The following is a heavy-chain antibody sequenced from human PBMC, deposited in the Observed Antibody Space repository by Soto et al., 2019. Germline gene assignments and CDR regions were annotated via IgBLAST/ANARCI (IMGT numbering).Heavy chain of an antibody. CDR2: INHSGST. CDR3: ARSVTQEYCSGGSCYSRGPHFDY. CDR1: GGSFSGYY. J-gene: IGHJ4*02. Sequence: KTSETLSLTCAVYGGSFSGYYWSWIRQPPGKGLEWIGEINHSGSTNYNPSLKSRVTISVDTSKNQFSLKLSSVTAADTAVYYCARSVTQEYCSGGSCYSRGPHFDYWGQGTLVTVSS. V-gene: IGHV4-34*01. D-gene: IGHD2-15*01.